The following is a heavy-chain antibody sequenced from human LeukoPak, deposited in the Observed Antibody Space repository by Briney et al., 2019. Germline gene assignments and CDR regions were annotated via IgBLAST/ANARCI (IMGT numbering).Heavy chain of an antibody. CDR1: GFTFSTSW. CDR2: IDGDGSRT. D-gene: IGHD4-11*01. Sequence: GGSLRLSCAASGFTFSTSWMHWVRQAPGKGLVWVSRIDGDGSRTSYADSVKGRFTISRDNAKNTLYLQMNSLRAEDTAMYYCATVTTPLDYWGQGTLVTASS. J-gene: IGHJ4*02. CDR3: ATVTTPLDY. V-gene: IGHV3-74*01.